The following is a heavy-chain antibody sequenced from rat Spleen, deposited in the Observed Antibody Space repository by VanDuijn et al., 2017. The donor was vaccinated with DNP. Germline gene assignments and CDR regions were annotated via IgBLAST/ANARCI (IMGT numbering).Heavy chain of an antibody. CDR1: GYSITSGYR. CDR3: ARGNDGFLPSWFFDF. Sequence: EVQLQESGPGLVKPSQSLSLTCSVTGYSITSGYRWSWIRKFPGNRLEWMGFIDSAGITNDNPSLKSRISITRDTSKNQFFLQVNSVISEDTARYFCARGNDGFLPSWFFDFWGPGTMVTVSS. D-gene: IGHD1-12*03. V-gene: IGHV3-3*01. CDR2: IDSAGIT. J-gene: IGHJ1*01.